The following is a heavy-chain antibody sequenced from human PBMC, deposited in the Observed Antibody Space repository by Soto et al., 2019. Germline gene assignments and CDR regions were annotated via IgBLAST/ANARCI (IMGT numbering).Heavy chain of an antibody. D-gene: IGHD3-3*01. J-gene: IGHJ4*02. CDR3: ASDLYYDFWSGYYSYYFDY. Sequence: GGSLRLSCAASGFTFSSYAMSWVRQAPGKGLEWVSAISGSGGSTYYADSVKGRFTISRDNSKNTLYLQMNSLRAEDTAVYYCASDLYYDFWSGYYSYYFDYWGQGTLVTVSS. V-gene: IGHV3-23*01. CDR1: GFTFSSYA. CDR2: ISGSGGST.